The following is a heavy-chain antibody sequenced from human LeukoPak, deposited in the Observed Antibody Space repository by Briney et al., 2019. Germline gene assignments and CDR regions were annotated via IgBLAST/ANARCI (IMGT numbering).Heavy chain of an antibody. CDR2: IYYSGST. CDR1: GGSISSSSYY. J-gene: IGHJ6*02. CDR3: ARHEKDHRQMSSRRHGMDV. V-gene: IGHV4-39*01. Sequence: SETLSLTCTVSGGSISSSSYYWGWIRQPPGKGLEWIGSIYYSGSTYYNPSLKSRVTISVDTSKNQFSLKLTSVTAADTAVYYCARHEKDHRQMSSRRHGMDVWGQGTTVTVSS. D-gene: IGHD1-14*01.